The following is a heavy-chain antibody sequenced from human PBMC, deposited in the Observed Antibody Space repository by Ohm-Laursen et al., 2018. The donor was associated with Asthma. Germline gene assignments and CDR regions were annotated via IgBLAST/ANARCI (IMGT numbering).Heavy chain of an antibody. V-gene: IGHV1-69*01. D-gene: IGHD1-7*01. CDR1: GGTFSSYA. CDR2: IIPIFGTA. J-gene: IGHJ6*02. Sequence: SSVKVSCKASGGTFSSYAISWVRQAPGQGLEWMGGIIPIFGTANYAQKFQGRVTITADESTSTAYMELSSLRSEDTAVYYCARAFSRLELEVYYYYGMDVWGQGTTVTVSS. CDR3: ARAFSRLELEVYYYYGMDV.